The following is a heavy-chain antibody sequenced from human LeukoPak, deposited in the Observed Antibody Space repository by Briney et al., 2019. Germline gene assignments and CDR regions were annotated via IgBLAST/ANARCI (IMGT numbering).Heavy chain of an antibody. CDR2: IYNSGS. CDR1: GASFSSYS. J-gene: IGHJ5*02. V-gene: IGHV4-59*01. CDR3: AREGDGYSYGT. D-gene: IGHD5-18*01. Sequence: SETLSLTCTVSGASFSSYSWSWIRQPPGKGLEWIGYIYNSGSSYNPSLKSRVTISADTSKNQFSLKLRSVTAADTAVYYCAREGDGYSYGTWGQGTLVTVSS.